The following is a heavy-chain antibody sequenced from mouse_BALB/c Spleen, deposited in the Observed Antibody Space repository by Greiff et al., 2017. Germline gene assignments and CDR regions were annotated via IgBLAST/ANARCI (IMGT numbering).Heavy chain of an antibody. V-gene: IGHV5-12-1*01. Sequence: EVQGVESGGGLVKPGGSLKLSCAASGFAFSSYDMSWVRQTPEKRLEWVAYISSGGGSTYYPDTVKGRFTISRDNAKNTLYLQMSSLKSEDTAMYDCARGYYELDYWGQGTTLTVSS. CDR2: ISSGGGST. J-gene: IGHJ2*01. CDR3: ARGYYELDY. D-gene: IGHD2-3*01. CDR1: GFAFSSYD.